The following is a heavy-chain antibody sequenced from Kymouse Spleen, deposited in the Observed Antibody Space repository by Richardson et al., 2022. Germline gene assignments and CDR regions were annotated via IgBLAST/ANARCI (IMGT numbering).Heavy chain of an antibody. D-gene: IGHD3-3*01. CDR2: IYSGGST. J-gene: IGHJ3*02. CDR3: ARDAGDFWSGWLDAFDI. CDR1: GFTVSSNY. Sequence: EVQLVESGGGLIQPGGSLRLSCAASGFTVSSNYMSWVRQAPGKGLEWVSVIYSGGSTYYADSVKGRFTISRDNSKNTLYLQMNSLRAEDTAVYYCARDAGDFWSGWLDAFDIWGQGTMVTVSS. V-gene: IGHV3-53*01.